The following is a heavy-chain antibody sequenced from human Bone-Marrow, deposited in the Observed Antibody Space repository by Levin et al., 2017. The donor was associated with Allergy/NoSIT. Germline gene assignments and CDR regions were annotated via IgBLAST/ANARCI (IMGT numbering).Heavy chain of an antibody. CDR1: GFMFSNYG. J-gene: IGHJ3*02. CDR2: ISIDGSNK. CDR3: AKEGGYGAYGSDAFDI. V-gene: IGHV3-30*18. D-gene: IGHD4-17*01. Sequence: PGGSLRLSCAGSGFMFSNYGMHWVRQAPGKGLEWVAVISIDGSNKYYADSVKGRFTISRDNSKNTLYLQMNSLRVEDTAVYYCAKEGGYGAYGSDAFDIWGQGTMVTVSS.